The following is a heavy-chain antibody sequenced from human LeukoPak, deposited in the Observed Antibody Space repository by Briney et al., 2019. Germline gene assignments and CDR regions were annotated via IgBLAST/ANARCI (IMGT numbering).Heavy chain of an antibody. J-gene: IGHJ6*03. CDR2: IIPIFGTA. D-gene: IGHD2-2*01. CDR1: GGTFSSYA. CDR3: ARQIVVVPAARTNYYYMDV. V-gene: IGHV1-69*13. Sequence: SVKVSCKASGGTFSSYAISWMRQAPGQGLEWMGGIIPIFGTANYAQKFQGRVTITADESTSTAYMELSSLRSEDTAVYYCARQIVVVPAARTNYYYMDVWGKGTTVTASS.